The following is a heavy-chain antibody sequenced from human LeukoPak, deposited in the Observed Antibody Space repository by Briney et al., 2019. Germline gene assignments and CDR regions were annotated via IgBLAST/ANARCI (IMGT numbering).Heavy chain of an antibody. D-gene: IGHD6-19*01. J-gene: IGHJ1*01. CDR1: GFTFSSYS. V-gene: IGHV3-21*01. CDR2: ISSSSSYI. Sequence: GGSLRLSCAASGFTFSSYSMNWVRQAPGTGLEWVSSISSSSSYIYYADSVKGRFTISRDNAKNSLYLQMNSLRAEDTAVYYCARVPITLAGTKDAKYFQHWGQGTLVTVSS. CDR3: ARVPITLAGTKDAKYFQH.